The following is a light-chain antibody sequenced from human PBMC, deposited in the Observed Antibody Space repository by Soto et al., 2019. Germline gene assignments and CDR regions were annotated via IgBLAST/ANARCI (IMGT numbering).Light chain of an antibody. CDR3: QQYGSSGT. Sequence: EIVLTQSPGTLSLSPGERATLSCRASQRVSNNYLAWYQQKPGQAPRLLIYGASNRATCIPDRFSGSGSGTDFTLTISRLEPEDFAVYYCQQYGSSGTFGQGTKVEIK. CDR2: GAS. CDR1: QRVSNNY. J-gene: IGKJ1*01. V-gene: IGKV3-20*01.